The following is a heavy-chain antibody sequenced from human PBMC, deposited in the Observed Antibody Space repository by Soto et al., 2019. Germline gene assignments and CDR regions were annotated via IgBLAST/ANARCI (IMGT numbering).Heavy chain of an antibody. J-gene: IGHJ3*01. CDR3: ARGNPFNYAGFDV. Sequence: ASVKVSCKASGYTFSDFDINWLRQASGQGPEWMGWMNAKSGDTFFAQRFQGKFNMTWDTSLSTAYMEVGSLTSDDTAMYYCARGNPFNYAGFDVWGQGTRFTVS. D-gene: IGHD3-16*01. CDR2: MNAKSGDT. CDR1: GYTFSDFD. V-gene: IGHV1-8*01.